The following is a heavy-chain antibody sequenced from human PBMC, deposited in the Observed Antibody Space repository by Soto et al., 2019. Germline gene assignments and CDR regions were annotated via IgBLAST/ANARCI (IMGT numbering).Heavy chain of an antibody. V-gene: IGHV1-58*01. Sequence: SVKVSCKASGFTFTSSAVQWVRQARGQRLEWIGWIVVGSGNTNYAQKFQERVTITRDMSTSTAYMELSSLRAEDTALYYCARIPKEGFLEWLLGGGMDVWGQGTTVTVSS. CDR2: IVVGSGNT. CDR3: ARIPKEGFLEWLLGGGMDV. D-gene: IGHD3-3*01. CDR1: GFTFTSSA. J-gene: IGHJ6*02.